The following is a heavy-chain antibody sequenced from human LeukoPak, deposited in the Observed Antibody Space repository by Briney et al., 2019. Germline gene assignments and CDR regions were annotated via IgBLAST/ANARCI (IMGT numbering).Heavy chain of an antibody. CDR1: GGSISSSSYY. D-gene: IGHD3-3*01. CDR2: IYYSGST. Sequence: PSETLSLICTVSGGSISSSSYYWGWIRQPPGKGLEWIGRIYYSGSTYYNPSLKSRVTISVDTSKNQFSLKLSSVTAADTAVYYCARAITIFGVVNLGPFDPWGQGTLVTVSS. V-gene: IGHV4-39*01. J-gene: IGHJ5*02. CDR3: ARAITIFGVVNLGPFDP.